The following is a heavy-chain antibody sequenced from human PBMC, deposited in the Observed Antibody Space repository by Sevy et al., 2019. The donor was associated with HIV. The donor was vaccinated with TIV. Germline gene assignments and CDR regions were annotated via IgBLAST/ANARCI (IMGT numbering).Heavy chain of an antibody. CDR3: AKNTAAVGVGGFDY. V-gene: IGHV3-30*02. Sequence: GESLKISCAASGFTFSYSGMHWVRQAPGKGLEWVTFIEFDGSSQYYADSVKGRFTILRDNSKNTLYLNMNRLRTDDTALYYCAKNTAAVGVGGFDYWGQGALVTVSS. D-gene: IGHD2-8*01. CDR1: GFTFSYSG. J-gene: IGHJ4*02. CDR2: IEFDGSSQ.